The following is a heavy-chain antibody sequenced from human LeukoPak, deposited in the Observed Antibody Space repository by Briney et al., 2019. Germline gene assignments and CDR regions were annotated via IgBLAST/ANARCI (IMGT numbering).Heavy chain of an antibody. V-gene: IGHV4-4*02. CDR3: ARGRRYYGSGSYTPVFDY. J-gene: IGHJ4*02. D-gene: IGHD3-10*01. CDR1: GGSISSTNW. CDR2: VELSGRT. Sequence: SGTLSLTCGVSGGSISSTNWWTWVRQPPGEGLEWIGEVELSGRTNYNPSLESRVTISVDMSANHISLKLTSVTAADTAVYYCARGRRYYGSGSYTPVFDYWGQGTLVTVSS.